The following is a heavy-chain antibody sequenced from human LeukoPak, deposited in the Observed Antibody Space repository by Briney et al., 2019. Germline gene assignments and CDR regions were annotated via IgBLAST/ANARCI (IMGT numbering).Heavy chain of an antibody. D-gene: IGHD3-10*01. CDR1: GFTFGTYS. CDR2: ISGSAHST. V-gene: IGHV3-23*01. J-gene: IGHJ4*02. CDR3: VRQAGRAGGQ. Sequence: PGGSLRLSCAASGFTFGTYSMSWVRQAPGKGLEWVSAISGSAHSTTYADSVKGRFTISRDNAKSFLYLQMNSLRVEDTAVYHCVRQAGRAGGQWGQGTLIAVSS.